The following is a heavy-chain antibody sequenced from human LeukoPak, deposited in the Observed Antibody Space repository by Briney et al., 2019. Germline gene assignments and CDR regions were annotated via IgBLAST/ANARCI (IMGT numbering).Heavy chain of an antibody. Sequence: PSQTLSLTCAVSGGSISSGGYSWSWIRQPPGKGLEWIGSIYYSGSTYYNPSLKSRVTISVDTSKNQFSLKLSSVTAADTAVYYCARANGQDRWIQLWSFSYWGQGTLVTVSS. D-gene: IGHD5-18*01. CDR2: IYYSGST. V-gene: IGHV4-30-4*07. J-gene: IGHJ4*02. CDR3: ARANGQDRWIQLWSFSY. CDR1: GGSISSGGYS.